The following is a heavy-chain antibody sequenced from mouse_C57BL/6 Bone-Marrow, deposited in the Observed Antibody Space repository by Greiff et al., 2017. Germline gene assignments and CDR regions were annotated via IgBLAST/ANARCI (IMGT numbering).Heavy chain of an antibody. CDR3: ARGVYYGSSYGWYFDV. CDR1: GFTFSSYA. J-gene: IGHJ1*03. D-gene: IGHD1-1*01. V-gene: IGHV5-4*03. CDR2: ISDGGSYT. Sequence: DVKLVESGGGLVKPGGSLKLSCAASGFTFSSYAMSWVRQTPEKRLAWVATISDGGSYTYYPDNVKGRFTISRDNAKNNLYLQMSHLKSEDTAMYYCARGVYYGSSYGWYFDVWGTGTTVTVSS.